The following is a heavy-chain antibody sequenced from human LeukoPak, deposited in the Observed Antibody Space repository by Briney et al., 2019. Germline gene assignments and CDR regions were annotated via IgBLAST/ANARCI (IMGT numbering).Heavy chain of an antibody. CDR2: IYPGDSDT. D-gene: IGHD7-27*01. V-gene: IGHV5-51*01. CDR3: ARQVTGHSDY. J-gene: IGHJ4*02. CDR1: GYIFTNYW. Sequence: GESLQISCKGSGYIFTNYWIAWVRQVPGKGLEWMGIIYPGDSDTRYSPSFQGQVTISADKSISTAYLQWNSLKASDTAFYYCARQVTGHSDYWGQGTLVTVSS.